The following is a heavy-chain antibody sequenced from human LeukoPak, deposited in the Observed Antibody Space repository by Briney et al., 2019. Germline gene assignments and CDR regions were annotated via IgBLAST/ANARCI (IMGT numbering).Heavy chain of an antibody. J-gene: IGHJ4*02. D-gene: IGHD1-26*01. V-gene: IGHV4-39*01. CDR1: GGSISSSSYY. Sequence: SDTLSLICTLSGGSISSSSYYWGWVRQPPGEGLEWIGGIYYSGSTYYNPSLKSRVTISVDTSKNQFSLKLNSVTAADTAMYYCAKSGGYGIIDYWGQGTLVTVSS. CDR3: AKSGGYGIIDY. CDR2: IYYSGST.